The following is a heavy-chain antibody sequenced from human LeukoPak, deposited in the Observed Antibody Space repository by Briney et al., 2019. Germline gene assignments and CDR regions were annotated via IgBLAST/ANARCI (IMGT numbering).Heavy chain of an antibody. CDR1: GYTLINYY. CDR2: INPSAGSA. J-gene: IGHJ2*01. Sequence: ASVKVSFKASGYTLINYYMHLVRQAPGQGLEWMGVINPSAGSATYAQKFQGRVTMTRDTSTSTVYMELSSLRSEDTAVFYCARGASGSFQSRWFFDLWGRGTLITVSS. D-gene: IGHD1-26*01. V-gene: IGHV1-46*01. CDR3: ARGASGSFQSRWFFDL.